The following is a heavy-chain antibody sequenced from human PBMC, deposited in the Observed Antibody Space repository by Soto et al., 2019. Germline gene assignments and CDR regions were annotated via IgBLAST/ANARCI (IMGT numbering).Heavy chain of an antibody. J-gene: IGHJ4*02. CDR2: IWYDGSNK. Sequence: QVQLVESGGGVVQPGRSLRLSCAASGFTFSSYGMHWVRQAPGKGLEWVAVIWYDGSNKYYADSVKGRFTISRDNSKNTLYLQMNSLRAEDTAVYYCAREEYVSGSLDYWGQGTLVTVSS. V-gene: IGHV3-33*01. D-gene: IGHD3-10*01. CDR1: GFTFSSYG. CDR3: AREEYVSGSLDY.